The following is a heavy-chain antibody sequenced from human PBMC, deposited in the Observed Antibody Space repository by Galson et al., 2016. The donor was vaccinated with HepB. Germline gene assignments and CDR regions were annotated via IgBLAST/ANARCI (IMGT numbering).Heavy chain of an antibody. Sequence: SLRLSCAVSGFSVSDNYMSWVRQAPGKGLEWVSLIYSDGRTHHAEFVKGRFTISRDNTKNTVYLQMHSLRVEDSAIYYCATRLGYCRGGTCFGRYWGQGSLVIVS. CDR1: GFSVSDNY. D-gene: IGHD2-15*01. CDR3: ATRLGYCRGGTCFGRY. CDR2: IYSDGRT. J-gene: IGHJ1*01. V-gene: IGHV3-53*01.